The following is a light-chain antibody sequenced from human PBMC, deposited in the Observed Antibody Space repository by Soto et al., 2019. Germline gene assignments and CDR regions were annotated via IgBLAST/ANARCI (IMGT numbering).Light chain of an antibody. CDR1: QSISNS. CDR2: AAS. CDR3: QQSYSTPRD. V-gene: IGKV1-39*01. Sequence: DIQMTQSPSSLSASVGDRVTNTCRASQSISNSLNWYQQKPGRAPKLLIYAASSLQSGVPSRFSGSGSGTDLIITISSLKPEDFETYYCQQSYSTPRDFGQGTRLEIK. J-gene: IGKJ5*01.